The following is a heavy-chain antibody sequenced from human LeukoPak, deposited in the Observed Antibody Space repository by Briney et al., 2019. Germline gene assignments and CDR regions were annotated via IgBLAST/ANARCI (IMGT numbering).Heavy chain of an antibody. V-gene: IGHV1-18*01. Sequence: ASVTVSCKASGYTFTGYGVSWVRQAPGQGLEWMGWISAYNGNTHYAQKLQGRVTMTTDTSTSTVYMELRSLRSDDTAVYYCARGSPPRRNYDSRGYYSYYFDYWGQGTLVTVSS. CDR1: GYTFTGYG. CDR2: ISAYNGNT. J-gene: IGHJ4*02. CDR3: ARGSPPRRNYDSRGYYSYYFDY. D-gene: IGHD3-22*01.